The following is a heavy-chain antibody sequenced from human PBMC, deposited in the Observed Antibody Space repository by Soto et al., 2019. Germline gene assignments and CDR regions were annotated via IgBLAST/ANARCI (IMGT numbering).Heavy chain of an antibody. D-gene: IGHD6-19*01. CDR1: GYSFISYW. J-gene: IGHJ4*02. CDR3: ASGPVAGTWRRLSDY. CDR2: IYPGDSDT. V-gene: IGHV5-51*01. Sequence: GESLKISCKGSGYSFISYWIGWVRQMPGKGLEWMGIIYPGDSDTRYSPSFQGQVTISADKSISTAYLQWSSLKASDTAMYYCASGPVAGTWRRLSDYWGQGTLVTVSS.